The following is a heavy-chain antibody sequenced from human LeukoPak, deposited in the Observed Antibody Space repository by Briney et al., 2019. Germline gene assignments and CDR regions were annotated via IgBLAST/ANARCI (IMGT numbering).Heavy chain of an antibody. J-gene: IGHJ4*01. Sequence: SETLSLTCTVSGGSISSYYWSWIRQPPGKGLEWIGRIYISGTTNYNSSLKSRIAMSLDTSKNQLSLKLSSVTAADTAVYYCARDEAGSGYIDYWGQGTLVTVSS. D-gene: IGHD3-22*01. CDR3: ARDEAGSGYIDY. CDR1: GGSISSYY. V-gene: IGHV4-4*07. CDR2: IYISGTT.